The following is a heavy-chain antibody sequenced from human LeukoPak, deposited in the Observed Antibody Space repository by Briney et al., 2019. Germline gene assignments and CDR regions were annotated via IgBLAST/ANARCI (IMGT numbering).Heavy chain of an antibody. CDR3: AKDGPQCEECD. CDR1: GFTFSRYA. D-gene: IGHD3-3*01. Sequence: GGSLRLSCAASGFTFSRYAMSWVRQGPGKGLEWVSGISDSGGSTYYADFVKGRFTISRDNSKNTLHLQMDSLRAEDTAVYYSAKDGPQCEECDCGQGAQVSVS. J-gene: IGHJ4*02. V-gene: IGHV3-23*01. CDR2: ISDSGGST.